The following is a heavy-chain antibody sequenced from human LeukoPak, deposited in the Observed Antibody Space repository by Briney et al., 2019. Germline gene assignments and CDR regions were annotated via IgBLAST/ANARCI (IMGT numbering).Heavy chain of an antibody. J-gene: IGHJ6*03. CDR3: ARLVPAALYYMDV. CDR2: ISHSGST. V-gene: IGHV4-34*01. D-gene: IGHD2-2*01. CDR1: GGSFSSSY. Sequence: SETLSLTCAVYGGSFSSSYWSWIRQPPGKGLEWIGEISHSGSTKYHPSLKSRVTISVDTSKNQFSLKLSSVTAADTAVYYCARLVPAALYYMDVWGKGTTVTVSS.